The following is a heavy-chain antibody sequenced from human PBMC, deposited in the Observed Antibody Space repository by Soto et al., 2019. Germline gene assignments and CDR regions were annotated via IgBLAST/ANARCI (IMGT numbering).Heavy chain of an antibody. CDR1: GGSISSGGYY. V-gene: IGHV4-31*03. J-gene: IGHJ5*02. Sequence: SETLSLTCTVSGGSISSGGYYWSWIRQHPGKGLEWIGYIYYSGSTYYNPSLKSRVTISVDTSKNQFSLKLSSVTAADTAVYYCARVLGYYYGSGSYPEWFDPWGQGTLVTVSS. CDR2: IYYSGST. CDR3: ARVLGYYYGSGSYPEWFDP. D-gene: IGHD3-10*01.